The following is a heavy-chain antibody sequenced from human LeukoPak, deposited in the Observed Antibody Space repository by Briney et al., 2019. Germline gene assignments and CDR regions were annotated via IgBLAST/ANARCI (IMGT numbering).Heavy chain of an antibody. CDR2: ISAYNGNT. J-gene: IGHJ6*02. CDR3: ARGASGVGLVVYYYYGMDV. Sequence: RASVKVSCKASGYTFTSYGISWVRQAPGQGLEWMGWISAYNGNTNYAQKLQGRVTMTTDTSTSTAYMELRSLRSDDTAVYYCARGASGVGLVVYYYYGMDVWGQGTTVTVSS. V-gene: IGHV1-18*01. CDR1: GYTFTSYG. D-gene: IGHD3-22*01.